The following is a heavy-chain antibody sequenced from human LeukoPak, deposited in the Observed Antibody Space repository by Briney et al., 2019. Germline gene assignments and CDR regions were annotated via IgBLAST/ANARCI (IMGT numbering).Heavy chain of an antibody. V-gene: IGHV3-11*01. J-gene: IGHJ4*02. CDR2: ISSSGGNI. CDR3: ARRRDYFDY. Sequence: PGGSLRLSCVVSGFDLSDYYMSWIRQAPGKGLEWISYISSSGGNIYFADSVKGRFTMSRDNARGSLYLQINSLRADDTAIYYCARRRDYFDYWGQGTLVTVSS. CDR1: GFDLSDYY.